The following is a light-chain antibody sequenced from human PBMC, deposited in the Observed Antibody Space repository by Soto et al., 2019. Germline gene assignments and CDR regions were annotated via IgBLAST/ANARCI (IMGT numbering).Light chain of an antibody. CDR2: GAS. CDR3: QHYDSLPHT. V-gene: IGKV3-15*01. J-gene: IGKJ2*01. CDR1: QSVNNN. Sequence: EIVMTQSPATLSASPGERATLSCRASQSVNNNVAWYQQKPGQGPRLLLYGASTRATGTPARFSGSGSGTDFTLTISSLQSEDFAVYYCQHYDSLPHTFGQGTKL.